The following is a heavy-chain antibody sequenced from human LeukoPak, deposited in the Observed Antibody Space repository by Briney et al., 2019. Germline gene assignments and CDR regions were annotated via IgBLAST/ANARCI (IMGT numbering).Heavy chain of an antibody. CDR1: GFSFSSYV. Sequence: GGSLRLSCAASGFSFSSYVMSWVRQAPGKGLEWVSTVSASGRATYYADSVKGRFTASRDNSKNTVFLQMSSLRAEDTAVYYCAKTGTEEGYGIYFDHWGQGTLVTVSS. CDR2: VSASGRAT. CDR3: AKTGTEEGYGIYFDH. J-gene: IGHJ4*02. D-gene: IGHD5-24*01. V-gene: IGHV3-23*01.